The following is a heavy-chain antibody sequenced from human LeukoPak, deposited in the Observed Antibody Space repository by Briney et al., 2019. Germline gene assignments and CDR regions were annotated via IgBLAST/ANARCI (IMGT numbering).Heavy chain of an antibody. J-gene: IGHJ3*02. Sequence: SVKVSCKASGGTFSSYAISWVRQAPGQGLEWMGGIIPIFGTANCAQKFQGRVTITTDESTSTAYMELSSLRPEDTAVYYCAGLSPVTVTKNDAFDIWGQGTMVTVSS. V-gene: IGHV1-69*05. CDR2: IIPIFGTA. CDR1: GGTFSSYA. D-gene: IGHD4-17*01. CDR3: AGLSPVTVTKNDAFDI.